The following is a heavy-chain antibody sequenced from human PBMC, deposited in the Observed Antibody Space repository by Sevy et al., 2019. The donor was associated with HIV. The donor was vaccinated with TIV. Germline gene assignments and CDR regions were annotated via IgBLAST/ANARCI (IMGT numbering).Heavy chain of an antibody. D-gene: IGHD2-21*02. CDR2: ISYDGSSK. CDR1: GFTFSSYA. J-gene: IGHJ4*02. Sequence: GGSLRLSCAASGFTFSSYAMHWVRQAPGKGLEWVAVISYDGSSKYYADSVKGRFTISRDNSKNTLYLQMNSLRAEDTAVYYCARDLDAVGTYDYWGQGTLVTVSS. V-gene: IGHV3-30-3*01. CDR3: ARDLDAVGTYDY.